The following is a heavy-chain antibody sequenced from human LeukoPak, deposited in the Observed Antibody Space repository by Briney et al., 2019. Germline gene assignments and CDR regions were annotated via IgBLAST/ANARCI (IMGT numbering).Heavy chain of an antibody. CDR1: GGSMSSYY. J-gene: IGHJ3*02. CDR3: ARDNGPYYTTGFSI. D-gene: IGHD2-8*01. Sequence: KPSETLSLTCTVSGGSMSSYYWSWIRQPPGKGLEWIGYIYYSESTNYNPSLKSRVTISVDTSKNQFSLKLSSVTAADTAVYYCARDNGPYYTTGFSIWGQGTMVTVSS. V-gene: IGHV4-59*01. CDR2: IYYSEST.